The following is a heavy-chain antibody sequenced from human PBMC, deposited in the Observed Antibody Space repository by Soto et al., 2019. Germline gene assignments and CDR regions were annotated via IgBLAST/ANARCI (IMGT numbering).Heavy chain of an antibody. CDR1: GDSISGYY. J-gene: IGHJ4*02. CDR2: INHSGST. V-gene: IGHV4-34*01. CDR3: ATPEYYDILTGYVL. D-gene: IGHD3-9*01. Sequence: PSETLSLTCTVSGDSISGYYWSWIRQPPGKGLEWIGEINHSGSTNYNPSLKSRVTISVDTSKNQFSLKLSSVTAADTAVYYCATPEYYDILTGYVLWGQGTLVTVSS.